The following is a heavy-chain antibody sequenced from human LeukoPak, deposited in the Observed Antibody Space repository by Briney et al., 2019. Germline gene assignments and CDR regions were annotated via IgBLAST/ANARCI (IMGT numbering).Heavy chain of an antibody. Sequence: GRSLRLSCAASGFTFSSYAMHWVRQAPGKGLEGVAVISYDGSNKYYADSVKGRFTISRDNSKNTLYLKMHSLRAEDTAVYYCASSPYTVTTPSFDYWGQGTLVTVSS. CDR1: GFTFSSYA. J-gene: IGHJ4*02. D-gene: IGHD4-17*01. V-gene: IGHV3-30-3*01. CDR2: ISYDGSNK. CDR3: ASSPYTVTTPSFDY.